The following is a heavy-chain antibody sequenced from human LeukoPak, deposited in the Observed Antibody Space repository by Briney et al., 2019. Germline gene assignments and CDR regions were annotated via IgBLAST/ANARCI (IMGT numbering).Heavy chain of an antibody. CDR3: AKDAGIYYGWFDP. Sequence: GGSLRLSCAASGFTFSTYAMNWVRQAPGKGLEWVSRISSTGDTTHYADSVKGRFTISRDNSQNTLYLHMNSLRAEDTAVYYCAKDAGIYYGWFDPWGQGTLVTVSS. V-gene: IGHV3-23*01. J-gene: IGHJ5*02. D-gene: IGHD1-26*01. CDR1: GFTFSTYA. CDR2: ISSTGDTT.